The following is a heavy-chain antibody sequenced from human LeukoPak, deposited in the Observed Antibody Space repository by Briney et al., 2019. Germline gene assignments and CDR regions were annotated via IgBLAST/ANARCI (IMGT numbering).Heavy chain of an antibody. Sequence: ASVKVSCKASGSTCTSHGISWVRQAPGQGLEWMGWISAYNGNTNYAQKFQGRVTMTTDTSTSTAYMELRSLRSDDTAVYYCARDFYGSGTYYKNWGQGTLVTVSS. V-gene: IGHV1-18*01. CDR1: GSTCTSHG. CDR2: ISAYNGNT. CDR3: ARDFYGSGTYYKN. J-gene: IGHJ4*02. D-gene: IGHD3-10*01.